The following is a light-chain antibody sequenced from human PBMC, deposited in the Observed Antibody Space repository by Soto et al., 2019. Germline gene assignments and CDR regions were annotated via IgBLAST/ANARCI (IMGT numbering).Light chain of an antibody. V-gene: IGKV3-15*01. CDR2: AAS. CDR3: QQYADWPKT. Sequence: EIVMTQSPDTLSLSPGERATLSCRASQSVSDRVVWYQQKSGQAPSLLIYAASTRAAGVPAMFSGSGSGTEFTLTISSLQSEDFAVYFCQQYADWPKTFGQGTKVDIK. J-gene: IGKJ1*01. CDR1: QSVSDR.